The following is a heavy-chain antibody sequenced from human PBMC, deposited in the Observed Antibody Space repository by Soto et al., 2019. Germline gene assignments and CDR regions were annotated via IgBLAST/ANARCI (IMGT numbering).Heavy chain of an antibody. CDR2: ISGSGGTA. V-gene: IGHV3-23*01. CDR3: AKGRGQNWSFDY. Sequence: EVQLLESGGGSVQPGGSLRLSCAASGFTFSSYAMHWVRRPPGKGLEWVSSISGSGGTAYYADSVKGRFSISRDSLVNTLYLQMNSLRAEDPAVYYCAKGRGQNWSFDYWGQGTLVTVS. D-gene: IGHD1-1*01. J-gene: IGHJ4*02. CDR1: GFTFSSYA.